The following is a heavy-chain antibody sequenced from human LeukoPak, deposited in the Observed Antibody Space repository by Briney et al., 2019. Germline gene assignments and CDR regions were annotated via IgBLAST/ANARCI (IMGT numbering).Heavy chain of an antibody. V-gene: IGHV3-30-3*01. D-gene: IGHD2-2*01. J-gene: IGHJ5*02. CDR3: ARDRYQLLYNWFDP. Sequence: PGGSLRLSCAASGFTFSSYAMHWVRQAPGKGLEWVAVISYDGSNKYYADSVKGRFTISRDNSKNTLYLQMNSLRAEDTAVYYCARDRYQLLYNWFDPWGQGTLVTVSS. CDR1: GFTFSSYA. CDR2: ISYDGSNK.